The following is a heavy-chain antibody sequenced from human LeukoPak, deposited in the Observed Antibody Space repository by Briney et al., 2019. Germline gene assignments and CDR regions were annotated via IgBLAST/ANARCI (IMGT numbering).Heavy chain of an antibody. Sequence: SETLSLTCTVSGGSISSYYWSWIRQPAGKGLEWIGRIYTSGSTNYNPSLKSRVTMSVDTSKNQFSLKLSSVTAADTAVYYCARGRVTMIVVVTRDAFDIWGQGTMVTVSS. CDR3: ARGRVTMIVVVTRDAFDI. D-gene: IGHD3-22*01. CDR1: GGSISSYY. V-gene: IGHV4-4*07. J-gene: IGHJ3*02. CDR2: IYTSGST.